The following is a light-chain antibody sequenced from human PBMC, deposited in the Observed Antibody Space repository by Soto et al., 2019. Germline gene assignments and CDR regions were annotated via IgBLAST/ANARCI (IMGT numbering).Light chain of an antibody. CDR1: QSVSSN. V-gene: IGKV3-15*01. Sequence: EIVMTQSPATLSVSPGERATLSCRASQSVSSNLAWYQQKPGQAPRLLIYGASTRATGIPARFSGSGSGTEFTLTISSLQSEDFAVYYCQHYDNWPYTFGQGTKVES. CDR3: QHYDNWPYT. J-gene: IGKJ2*01. CDR2: GAS.